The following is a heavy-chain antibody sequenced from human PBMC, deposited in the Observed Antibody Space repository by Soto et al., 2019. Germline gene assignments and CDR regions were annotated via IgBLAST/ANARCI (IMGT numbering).Heavy chain of an antibody. CDR2: TKEDGSEI. CDR3: ARDVGFDYVN. Sequence: GGSLRLSCAVSGFSIASYWMSWVRQAPGKGLEWVATTKEDGSEIYYVDSVRGRFTISRDNAENSLYLQMNSLSAEDTAVYFCARDVGFDYVNWGQGTPVTVSS. CDR1: GFSIASYW. V-gene: IGHV3-7*01. J-gene: IGHJ4*02. D-gene: IGHD3-16*01.